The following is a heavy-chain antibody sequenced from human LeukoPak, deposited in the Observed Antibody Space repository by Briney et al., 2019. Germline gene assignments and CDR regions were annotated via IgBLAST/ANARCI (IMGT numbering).Heavy chain of an antibody. CDR2: ISSSNSYI. D-gene: IGHD1-26*01. Sequence: GGSLRLSCAASGFTFSSYSMNWVRPAPGKGQEWGSSISSSNSYINYRESVKGRFPISQDNPQNSLYPQMNSPRAEDTAVYHRAVGYSGRFGAFQHWGQGTLVTVSS. CDR1: GFTFSSYS. J-gene: IGHJ1*01. V-gene: IGHV3-21*01. CDR3: AVGYSGRFGAFQH.